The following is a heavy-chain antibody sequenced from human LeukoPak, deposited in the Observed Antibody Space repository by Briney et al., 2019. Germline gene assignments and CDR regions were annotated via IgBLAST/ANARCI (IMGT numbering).Heavy chain of an antibody. Sequence: ASVKVSCKASGYTFTSNYIHWVRQAPGQGLEWMGMIYPRDGSTSYVQKFQGRVTVTRDTSTCTVHMELSGLRSEDTAVYYCARDQEGFDYWGQGTLVTVSS. CDR2: IYPRDGST. CDR1: GYTFTSNY. CDR3: ARDQEGFDY. V-gene: IGHV1-46*01. J-gene: IGHJ4*02.